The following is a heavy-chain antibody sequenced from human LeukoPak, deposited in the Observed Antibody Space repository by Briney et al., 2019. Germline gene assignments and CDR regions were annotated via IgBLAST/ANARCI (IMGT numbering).Heavy chain of an antibody. CDR2: ISSTDAGT. CDR3: AKAPVTSCRGAYCYPFDY. V-gene: IGHV3-23*01. Sequence: PGGSLRLSCAASGFSLSSYAMSWVRQAPGKGLEWVSAISSTDAGTYHAESVRGRFTISRDSSKNTLYLQMNSLRAEAAAVYYCAKAPVTSCRGAYCYPFDYWGQGTLVTVSS. J-gene: IGHJ4*02. CDR1: GFSLSSYA. D-gene: IGHD2-21*01.